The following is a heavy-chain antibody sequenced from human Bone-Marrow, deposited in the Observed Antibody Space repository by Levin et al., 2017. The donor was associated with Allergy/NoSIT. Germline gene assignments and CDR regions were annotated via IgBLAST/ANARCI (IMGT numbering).Heavy chain of an antibody. D-gene: IGHD1-26*01. CDR1: GVPFNNAW. Sequence: GESLKISCAASGVPFNNAWMNWVRQAPGKGLEWVGRIKSKPDGGTTNYAAPVKVRFTISSDDSKNTLYLQMNSLKTEDTDAYYCATDSLVVSGEGWPDGSFDFWGQGTLVTVSS. CDR3: ATDSLVVSGEGWPDGSFDF. V-gene: IGHV3-15*01. J-gene: IGHJ4*02. CDR2: IKSKPDGGTT.